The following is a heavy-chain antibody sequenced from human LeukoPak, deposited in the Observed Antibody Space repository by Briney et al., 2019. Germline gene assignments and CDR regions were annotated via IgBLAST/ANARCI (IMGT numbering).Heavy chain of an antibody. V-gene: IGHV3-7*01. J-gene: IGHJ4*02. CDR2: IKKDGSEK. CDR1: GFTFSSYA. D-gene: IGHD2-15*01. CDR3: ARASPLGYCSGGSCYANI. Sequence: GGSLRLSCAASGFTFSSYAMHWVRQAPGKGLEWVANIKKDGSEKSYVDSVKGRFTISRDNAKNSLYLQMNSLRAEDTAVYYCARASPLGYCSGGSCYANIWGQGILVTVSS.